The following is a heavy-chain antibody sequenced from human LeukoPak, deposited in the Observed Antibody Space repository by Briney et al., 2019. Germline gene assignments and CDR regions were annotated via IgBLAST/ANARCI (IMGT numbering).Heavy chain of an antibody. CDR2: IYTSGST. CDR1: GGSISSYY. Sequence: SETLSLTCTVSGGSISSYYWSWIRQPAGKGLEWIGRIYTSGSTNYNPSLKSRVTMSVDTSKNQFSLKLSSVTAADTAVYCCARAAARGGMRVTHYYYYMDVWGKGTTVTVSS. D-gene: IGHD3-16*01. V-gene: IGHV4-4*07. J-gene: IGHJ6*03. CDR3: ARAAARGGMRVTHYYYYMDV.